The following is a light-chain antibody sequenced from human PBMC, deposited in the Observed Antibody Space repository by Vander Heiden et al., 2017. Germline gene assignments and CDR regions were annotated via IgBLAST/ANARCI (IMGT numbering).Light chain of an antibody. CDR2: SNN. Sequence: QSLLTQPPSASGTPGQRVTISCSGTTSHIGVNTVNWYYQLPGTAPKLLISSNNHRPSGVPDRFSGSKSGTSASLAVSGLQSEDEAHYFCAAWDDNLKHWVFGGGTKLTVL. J-gene: IGLJ3*02. V-gene: IGLV1-44*01. CDR3: AAWDDNLKHWV. CDR1: TSHIGVNT.